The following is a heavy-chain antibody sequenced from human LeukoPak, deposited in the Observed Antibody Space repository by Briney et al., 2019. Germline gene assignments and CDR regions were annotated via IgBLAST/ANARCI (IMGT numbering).Heavy chain of an antibody. CDR3: ARRTPISVGGYYFDY. V-gene: IGHV5-51*01. CDR2: IYPGDSDT. D-gene: IGHD3-10*01. J-gene: IGHJ4*02. CDR1: GSIFTSYW. Sequence: GASLQISCEGSGSIFTSYWIGWVRQLPGKGLEWMGIIYPGDSDTRYSPSFQGQVTISADKSISTAYLQWSSLKASDTAMYYCARRTPISVGGYYFDYWGQGTLVTVSS.